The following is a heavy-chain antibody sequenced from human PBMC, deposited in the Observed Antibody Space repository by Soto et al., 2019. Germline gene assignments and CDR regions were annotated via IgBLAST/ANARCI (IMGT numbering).Heavy chain of an antibody. Sequence: LSLTCAASGFTFSSYAMHWVRQAPGKGLEWVAVISYDGSNKYYADSVKGRFTISRDNSKNTLYLQMNSLRAEDTAVYYCARGPGNYDFWSGYPGPYYYYGMDVWGQGTTVTVSS. CDR2: ISYDGSNK. D-gene: IGHD3-3*01. J-gene: IGHJ6*02. V-gene: IGHV3-30*04. CDR3: ARGPGNYDFWSGYPGPYYYYGMDV. CDR1: GFTFSSYA.